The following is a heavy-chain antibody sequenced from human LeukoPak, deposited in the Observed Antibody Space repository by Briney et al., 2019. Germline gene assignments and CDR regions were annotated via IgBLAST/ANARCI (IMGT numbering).Heavy chain of an antibody. CDR3: AKDTTPPLRYFDWLLYVYFDY. CDR2: ISGSGGST. CDR1: GFTFISYA. Sequence: GGSLRLSCAASGFTFISYAMSWVRQAPGKGLEWVSAISGSGGSTYYADSVKGRFTISRDNSKNTLYLQMNSLRAEDTAVYYCAKDTTPPLRYFDWLLYVYFDYWGQGTLVTVSS. D-gene: IGHD3-9*01. V-gene: IGHV3-23*01. J-gene: IGHJ4*02.